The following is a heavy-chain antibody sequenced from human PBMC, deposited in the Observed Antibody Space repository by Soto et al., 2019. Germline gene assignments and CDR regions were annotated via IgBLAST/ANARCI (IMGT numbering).Heavy chain of an antibody. Sequence: PSETLSLTCTVSGGPLFDGGYYCTCIRRLPGTGLECIGYISYIGTTYFNPSLRSRLSISLDSSKNHFSLRLTSVTAADTAVYYCARDRRDAGTADYYYYYGMDFWGQGTTVTVSS. CDR1: GGPLFDGGYY. J-gene: IGHJ6*02. D-gene: IGHD1-26*01. V-gene: IGHV4-31*03. CDR3: ARDRRDAGTADYYYYYGMDF. CDR2: ISYIGTT.